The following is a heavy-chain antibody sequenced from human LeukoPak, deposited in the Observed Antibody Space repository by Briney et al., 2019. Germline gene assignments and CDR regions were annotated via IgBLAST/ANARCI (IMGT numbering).Heavy chain of an antibody. CDR2: IWYDGSNK. CDR3: ARDQGCSSTNCYSLFFHY. Sequence: GRSLRLSCAASGFTFSTYGMHWVRQAPGKGLEWVALIWYDGSNKYYADSVKGRFTISRDNSKNTLYLQMNSLRAEDTAVYYCARDQGCSSTNCYSLFFHYWGQGTLVTVSS. CDR1: GFTFSTYG. D-gene: IGHD2-2*01. J-gene: IGHJ4*02. V-gene: IGHV3-33*01.